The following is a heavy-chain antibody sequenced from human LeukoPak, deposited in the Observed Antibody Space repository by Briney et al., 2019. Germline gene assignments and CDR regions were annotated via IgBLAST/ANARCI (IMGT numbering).Heavy chain of an antibody. CDR2: IIPIFGTA. V-gene: IGHV1-69*05. D-gene: IGHD2-2*01. CDR1: GGTFSSYA. Sequence: VASVKVSCKASGGTFSSYAISWVRQAPGQGLEWMGVIIPIFGTANYAQKFQGRVTITRDTSASTAYMELSSLRSEDTAVYYCARDRWGYCSSTSCGWFDPWGQGTLVTVSS. J-gene: IGHJ5*02. CDR3: ARDRWGYCSSTSCGWFDP.